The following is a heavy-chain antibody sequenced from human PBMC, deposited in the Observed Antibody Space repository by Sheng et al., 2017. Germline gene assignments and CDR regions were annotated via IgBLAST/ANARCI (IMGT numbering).Heavy chain of an antibody. CDR1: GFTFSSYG. V-gene: IGHV3-30*18. CDR2: ISYDGSNK. CDR3: AKRRGGMYYFDY. D-gene: IGHD6-13*01. Sequence: QVQLVESGGGVVQPGRSLRLSCAASGFTFSSYGMHWVRQAPGKGLEWVAVISYDGSNKYYADSVKGRFTISRDNSKNTLYLQMNSLRAEDTAVYYCAKRRGGMYYFDYWG. J-gene: IGHJ4*01.